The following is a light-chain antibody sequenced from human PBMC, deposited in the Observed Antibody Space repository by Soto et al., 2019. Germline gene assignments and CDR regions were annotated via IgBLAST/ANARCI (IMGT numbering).Light chain of an antibody. CDR2: TNN. CDR1: SSNIGSNY. J-gene: IGLJ7*01. CDR3: AAWDDSLSGAV. V-gene: IGLV1-47*01. Sequence: QSVLTQPPSASGTPGQRVTISCSGSSSNIGSNYVYWYQQLPGTAPQLLIYTNNQRPSGVPYRFSGCKSGTSASLAISGLRSEDEADYYCAAWDDSLSGAVFGGGTQLTVL.